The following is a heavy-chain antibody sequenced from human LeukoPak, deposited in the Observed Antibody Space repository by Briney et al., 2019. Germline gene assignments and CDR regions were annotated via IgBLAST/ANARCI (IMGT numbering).Heavy chain of an antibody. Sequence: GGSLRLSCAASGFTFSSYGMHWVHQAPGKGLEWVAFIRYDGSNKYYADSVKGRFTISRDNSKNTLYLQMNSLRAEDTAVYYCAKDAEGSGSYYGWYFDLWGRGTLVTVS. V-gene: IGHV3-30*02. CDR3: AKDAEGSGSYYGWYFDL. CDR1: GFTFSSYG. CDR2: IRYDGSNK. D-gene: IGHD1-26*01. J-gene: IGHJ2*01.